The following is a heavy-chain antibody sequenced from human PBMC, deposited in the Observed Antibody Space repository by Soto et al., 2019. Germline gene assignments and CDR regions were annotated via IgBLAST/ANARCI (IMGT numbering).Heavy chain of an antibody. Sequence: QVQLVQSGAEVKKLGASVTVSCKASGYRFSDYYLHWVRQAPGQGPGWMGWMNPNSGDTKYAQKFKGRVTMTRDTSVRTAFMELNWLKSDDTAVYYCARESGGATATLDYYYFYMDVWGIGTTVTVSS. CDR2: MNPNSGDT. V-gene: IGHV1-2*02. D-gene: IGHD5-12*01. CDR1: GYRFSDYY. CDR3: ARESGGATATLDYYYFYMDV. J-gene: IGHJ6*03.